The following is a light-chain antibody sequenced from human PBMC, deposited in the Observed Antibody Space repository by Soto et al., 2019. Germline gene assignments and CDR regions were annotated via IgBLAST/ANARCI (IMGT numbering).Light chain of an antibody. Sequence: QLVLTQSPSASASLGASVKLTCTLSSGHSSYAIAWHQQQPEKGPRYLMKLNSDGSHNQGDVIPDRFSGSSSEAERYLTISSLQAEDEADYYCQTGGTGIVVFGGGTKLTVL. J-gene: IGLJ2*01. CDR1: SGHSSYA. CDR3: QTGGTGIVV. V-gene: IGLV4-69*01. CDR2: LNSDGSH.